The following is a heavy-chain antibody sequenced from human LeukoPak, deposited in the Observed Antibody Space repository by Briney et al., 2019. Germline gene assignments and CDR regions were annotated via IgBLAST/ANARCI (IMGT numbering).Heavy chain of an antibody. J-gene: IGHJ5*02. D-gene: IGHD3-22*01. CDR3: ARDFTYYYDSSGLDP. V-gene: IGHV3-66*02. CDR1: GFTVSSNY. Sequence: GGSLRLSCAASGFTVSSNYMSWVRQAPGKGLEWVSVIYSGGSTHYADSVKGRFTISRDNSKNTLYLQMNSLRAEDTAVYYCARDFTYYYDSSGLDPWGQGTLVTVSS. CDR2: IYSGGST.